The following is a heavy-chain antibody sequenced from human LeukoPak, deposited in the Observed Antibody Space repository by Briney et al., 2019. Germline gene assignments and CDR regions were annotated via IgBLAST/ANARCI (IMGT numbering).Heavy chain of an antibody. CDR3: AKHFGPESQFDY. D-gene: IGHD3-10*01. J-gene: IGHJ4*02. Sequence: PGGSLRLSCAASGFTFNKYPMSWVRQAPEKGLEWVSTIDYGGDPTFYADSVKGRVTIFRDNSKNTLYLQMNSLRAEDTAIYFCAKHFGPESQFDYWGQGTLVTVSS. V-gene: IGHV3-23*01. CDR2: IDYGGDPT. CDR1: GFTFNKYP.